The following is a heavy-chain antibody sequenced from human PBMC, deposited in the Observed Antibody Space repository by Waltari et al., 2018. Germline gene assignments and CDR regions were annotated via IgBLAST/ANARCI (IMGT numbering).Heavy chain of an antibody. D-gene: IGHD1-26*01. CDR1: GFTVSSNY. CDR2: TYSGGSK. V-gene: IGHV3-53*01. J-gene: IGHJ4*02. CDR3: ARDLTGSYYGFDY. Sequence: EVQLVESGGGLIQPGGSLRLSCAASGFTVSSNYMSWVRQAPGKGGGWVWFTYSGGSKYYADSVMGRCTVSRDNAKNTLYLQMNSLRAEDTAVYYCARDLTGSYYGFDYWGQGTLVTVSS.